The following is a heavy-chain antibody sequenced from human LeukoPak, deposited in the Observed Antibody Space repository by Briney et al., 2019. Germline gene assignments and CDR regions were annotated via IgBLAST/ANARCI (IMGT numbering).Heavy chain of an antibody. Sequence: PSETLSLTCTVSGGSISNYHWSWIRQPAGKGLEWIDQIHTSGSTNYNPPLKSRVTMSIDTPENQLSLTIRSVTAADTAVYYCARRDISSGWSFDYWGQGTLVTVSS. CDR1: GGSISNYH. J-gene: IGHJ4*02. V-gene: IGHV4-4*07. D-gene: IGHD6-19*01. CDR2: IHTSGST. CDR3: ARRDISSGWSFDY.